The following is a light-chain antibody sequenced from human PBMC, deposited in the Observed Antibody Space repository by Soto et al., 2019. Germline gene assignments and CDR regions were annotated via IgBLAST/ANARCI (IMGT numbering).Light chain of an antibody. V-gene: IGLV1-47*01. CDR2: RND. J-gene: IGLJ2*01. CDR1: NSNMGRNY. CDR3: SSYTSSSTVV. Sequence: QSVLTQTPSASGTPGQRVTISCSGSNSNMGRNYVYWYQQVPGTAPKLLMYRNDVRPSGVPDRFTGSKSGTSASLAISGLQAEDEADYYCSSYTSSSTVVFGGGTQLTVL.